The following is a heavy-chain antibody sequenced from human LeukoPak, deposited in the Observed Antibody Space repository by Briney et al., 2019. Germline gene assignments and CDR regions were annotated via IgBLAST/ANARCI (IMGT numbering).Heavy chain of an antibody. Sequence: GGSLRLSCAASGFTFSSYSMNWVRQAPGKGLEWVSSISSSSSYIYYADSLKGRFTISRDNSKNTLYLQMNSLRAEDTAIYYCAKDICGGDCYPHGGYWGQGTLVTVSS. CDR3: AKDICGGDCYPHGGY. V-gene: IGHV3-21*01. D-gene: IGHD2-21*01. J-gene: IGHJ4*02. CDR1: GFTFSSYS. CDR2: ISSSSSYI.